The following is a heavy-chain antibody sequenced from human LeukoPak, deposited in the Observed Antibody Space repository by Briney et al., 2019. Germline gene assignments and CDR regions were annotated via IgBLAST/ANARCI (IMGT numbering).Heavy chain of an antibody. J-gene: IGHJ4*02. V-gene: IGHV3-30*18. Sequence: GGSLRLSCAASGFTFSSYGMHWVRQAPGKGLEWVAVISYDGSNKYYADSVKGRFTISRDNSKNTLYLQMNSLRAEDTAVHYCAKDSPFDYWGQGTLVTVSS. CDR1: GFTFSSYG. CDR2: ISYDGSNK. CDR3: AKDSPFDY.